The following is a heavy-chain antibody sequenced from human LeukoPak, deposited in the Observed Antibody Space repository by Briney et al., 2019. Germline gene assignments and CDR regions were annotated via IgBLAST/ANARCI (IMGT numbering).Heavy chain of an antibody. V-gene: IGHV3-23*01. CDR3: AKDRVYYYDSSGYLDY. CDR1: GFTFSSYA. Sequence: PGGSLRLSCAASGFTFSSYAMSWVRQAPGKGLEWVSAISGSGGSTYYADSVKGRFTISRDNSKNTLYLQMNSLRAEDTAVYYCAKDRVYYYDSSGYLDYWGQGTLVTVSS. J-gene: IGHJ4*02. D-gene: IGHD3-22*01. CDR2: ISGSGGST.